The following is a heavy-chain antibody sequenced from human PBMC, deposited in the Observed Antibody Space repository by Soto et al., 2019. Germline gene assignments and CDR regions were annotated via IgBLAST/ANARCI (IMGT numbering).Heavy chain of an antibody. D-gene: IGHD3-10*02. J-gene: IGHJ4*02. CDR3: ARSGDNYNVLDY. CDR1: GFTFSDYY. CDR2: SSNSGTYT. Sequence: GGSLRLSCVASGFTFSDYYMSWVRQAPGKGLEWLSYSSNSGTYTKYAGSVKGRFSISRDNAKNSLYLQINSLRGEDTAIYYCARSGDNYNVLDYWGQGTPVTVSS. V-gene: IGHV3-11*06.